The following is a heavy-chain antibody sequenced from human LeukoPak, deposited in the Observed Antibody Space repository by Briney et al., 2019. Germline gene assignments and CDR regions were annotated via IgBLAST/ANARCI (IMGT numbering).Heavy chain of an antibody. D-gene: IGHD3-22*01. J-gene: IGHJ4*02. Sequence: SLRLSCAASGFTSTRDAISSGPDTPGEGLERGLAITGSGGSTYYTDSLKGRFTISRDSSKNTLYLQMNRLRAEDKAVYYCATGITLIVVVIPFDSWGQGTLVTVST. CDR2: ITGSGGST. CDR3: ATGITLIVVVIPFDS. V-gene: IGHV3-23*01. CDR1: GFTSTRDA.